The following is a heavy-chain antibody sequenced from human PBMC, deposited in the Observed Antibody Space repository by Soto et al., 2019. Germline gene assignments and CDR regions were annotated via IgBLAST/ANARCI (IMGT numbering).Heavy chain of an antibody. CDR3: ARDMGYCSSTSCWVGNWFDP. CDR2: IIPIFGTA. Sequence: SVKVSCKASGGTFSSYAISWVRQAPGQGLEWMGGIIPIFGTANYAQKFQGRVTITADESTSTAYMELSSLRSEDTAVYYCARDMGYCSSTSCWVGNWFDPWGQGTLVTVAS. D-gene: IGHD2-2*01. CDR1: GGTFSSYA. V-gene: IGHV1-69*13. J-gene: IGHJ5*02.